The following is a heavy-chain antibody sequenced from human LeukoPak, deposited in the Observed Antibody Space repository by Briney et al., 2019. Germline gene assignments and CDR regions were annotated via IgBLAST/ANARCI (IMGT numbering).Heavy chain of an antibody. V-gene: IGHV4-59*01. CDR3: AREGRQDYVYFDC. CDR2: INYSGNT. J-gene: IGHJ4*02. CDR1: GDSISSYY. D-gene: IGHD4-17*01. Sequence: SETLSLTCTVSGDSISSYYWSWLRQPPGKGLEWMGYINYSGNTNYNPSPKSRVTISVDTSKNQFSLRLTSVTAADTAVYYCAREGRQDYVYFDCWGQGTLVTVSS.